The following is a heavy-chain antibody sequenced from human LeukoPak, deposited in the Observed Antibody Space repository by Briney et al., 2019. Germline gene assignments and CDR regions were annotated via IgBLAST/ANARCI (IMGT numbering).Heavy chain of an antibody. V-gene: IGHV3-7*01. CDR3: ATSRDSSGVD. CDR1: GFTFNNYW. CDR2: INQDGRVK. J-gene: IGHJ4*02. D-gene: IGHD3-22*01. Sequence: GGSLRLSCVASGFTFNNYWMSWVRQAPGQGLEWVGNINQDGRVKYYVDSVKGRFTISRDNAQSSLYLQMNSLRVEDTALYYCATSRDSSGVDWGRGTLVTVSS.